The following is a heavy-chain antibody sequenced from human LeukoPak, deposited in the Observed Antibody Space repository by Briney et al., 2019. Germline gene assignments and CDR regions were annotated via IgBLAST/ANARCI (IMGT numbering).Heavy chain of an antibody. V-gene: IGHV3-21*01. CDR2: ISSSSSYI. CDR3: ARDPVYSSSSQYDY. D-gene: IGHD6-6*01. J-gene: IGHJ4*02. CDR1: GITLSNYG. Sequence: PGGSLRLSCVVSGITLSNYGMSWVRQAPGKGLEWVSSISSSSSYIYYADSVEGRFTISRDNAKNSLYLQMNSLRAEDTAVYYCARDPVYSSSSQYDYWGQGTLVTVSS.